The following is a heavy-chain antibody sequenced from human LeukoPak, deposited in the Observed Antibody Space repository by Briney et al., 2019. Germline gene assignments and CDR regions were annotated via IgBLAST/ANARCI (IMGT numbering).Heavy chain of an antibody. Sequence: PGGSLRLSCAASGFTFSSYSVNWVRQAPGKGLEWVSSISSSSYIYYADSVKGRFTISRDNAKNSLYLQMNSLRAEDTAVYYCASTNSYRAQGAFDIWGQGTMVTVSS. CDR1: GFTFSSYS. V-gene: IGHV3-21*01. D-gene: IGHD5-18*01. CDR3: ASTNSYRAQGAFDI. CDR2: ISSSSYI. J-gene: IGHJ3*02.